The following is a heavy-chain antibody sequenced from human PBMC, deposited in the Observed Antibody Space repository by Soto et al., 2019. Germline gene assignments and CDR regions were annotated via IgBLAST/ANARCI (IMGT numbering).Heavy chain of an antibody. CDR3: VRDGSKSLRDWFDP. V-gene: IGHV4-4*07. J-gene: IGHJ5*02. Sequence: SETLSLTCNVSGGSISKFYWAWIRKTAGNGLEWMGRVYATGTTDYNPSLRSRVAMSVDISKKTSSLRLRSVTGADSGVYYCVRDGSKSLRDWFDPWGQGILVTVSS. CDR2: VYATGTT. CDR1: GGSISKFY.